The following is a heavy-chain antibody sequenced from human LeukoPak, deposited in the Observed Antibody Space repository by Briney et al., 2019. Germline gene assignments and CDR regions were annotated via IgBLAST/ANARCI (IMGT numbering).Heavy chain of an antibody. CDR3: AKGRRYYYDSSGRDFDY. CDR1: GFTFDDYA. V-gene: IGHV3-9*01. D-gene: IGHD3-22*01. CDR2: ISWNSGSI. Sequence: PGRSLRLSCAASGFTFDDYALHWVRQAPGKGLEWVSGISWNSGSIGYADSVKGRFTISRDNSKNTLYLQMNSLRAEDTAVYYCAKGRRYYYDSSGRDFDYWGQGTLVTVSS. J-gene: IGHJ4*02.